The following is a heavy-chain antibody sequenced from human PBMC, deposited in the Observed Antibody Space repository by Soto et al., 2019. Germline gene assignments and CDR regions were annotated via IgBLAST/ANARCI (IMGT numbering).Heavy chain of an antibody. CDR3: ARDRNSLYFFDY. J-gene: IGHJ4*02. D-gene: IGHD1-1*01. CDR2: ISYDGSNK. V-gene: IGHV3-30-3*01. CDR1: GFTFSSYA. Sequence: SCAASGFTFSSYAMHWVRQAPGKGLEWVAVISYDGSNKYYADSVKGRFTISRDNSKNTLYLQMNSLRAEDTAVYYCARDRNSLYFFDYWGQGTLVTVSS.